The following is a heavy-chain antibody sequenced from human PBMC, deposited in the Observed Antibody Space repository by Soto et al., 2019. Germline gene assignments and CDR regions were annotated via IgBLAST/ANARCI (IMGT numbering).Heavy chain of an antibody. D-gene: IGHD6-19*01. CDR3: AKTYSSGRGAFDV. V-gene: IGHV3-48*01. CDR1: GFTFSSYS. Sequence: EVQLVESGGGLVQPGGSLRLSCAASGFTFSSYSMNWVRQAPGKGLEWVSYISSGSSTIYYADSVKGRFTISRDNAQNSLYLQMNCLRAEDTAFYYCAKTYSSGRGAFDVWGQGTMVTVSS. CDR2: ISSGSSTI. J-gene: IGHJ3*01.